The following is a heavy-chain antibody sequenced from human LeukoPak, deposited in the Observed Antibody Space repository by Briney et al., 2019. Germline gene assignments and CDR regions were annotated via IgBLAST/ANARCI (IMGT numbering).Heavy chain of an antibody. CDR3: ARAGGYCSSTSCEFDY. CDR1: GGSLSSYY. CDR2: IYYSGST. V-gene: IGHV4-59*01. D-gene: IGHD2-2*01. J-gene: IGHJ4*02. Sequence: SETLSLTCTVSGGSLSSYYWSWIRLPPGKGLEWIGYIYYSGSTNYNPSLKSRVTISIDTSKNQFSLKLNSVTAADTAVYYCARAGGYCSSTSCEFDYWGQGTPVTVSS.